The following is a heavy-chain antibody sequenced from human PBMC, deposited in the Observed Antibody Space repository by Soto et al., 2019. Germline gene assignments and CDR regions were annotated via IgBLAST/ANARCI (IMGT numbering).Heavy chain of an antibody. Sequence: EVQLVESGGGLIQPGESLRLSCAASGFTVSSSYMNWVRQAPGKGLEWLSVIYSGGSTYYADSVKGRVTISRDSSKNTLFLKMNTLRAEDTAVYYCARGKGSSVFFDYWGQGTLVTVSS. CDR3: ARGKGSSVFFDY. CDR2: IYSGGST. V-gene: IGHV3-53*01. D-gene: IGHD2-15*01. J-gene: IGHJ4*02. CDR1: GFTVSSSY.